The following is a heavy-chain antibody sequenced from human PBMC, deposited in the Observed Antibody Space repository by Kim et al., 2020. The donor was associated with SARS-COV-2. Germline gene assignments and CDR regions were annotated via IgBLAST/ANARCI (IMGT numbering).Heavy chain of an antibody. J-gene: IGHJ3*02. CDR1: GGSISSSSYY. V-gene: IGHV4-39*01. D-gene: IGHD3-22*01. Sequence: SETLSLTCTVSGGSISSSSYYWGWIRQPPGKGLEWIGSIYYSGSTYYNPSLKSRVTISVDTSKNQFSLKLSSVTAADTAVYYCARGGDYDSSGYYNDAFDIWGQGTMVTVSS. CDR3: ARGGDYDSSGYYNDAFDI. CDR2: IYYSGST.